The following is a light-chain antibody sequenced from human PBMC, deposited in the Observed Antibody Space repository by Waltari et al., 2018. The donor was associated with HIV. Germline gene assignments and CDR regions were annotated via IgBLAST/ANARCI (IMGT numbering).Light chain of an antibody. Sequence: QSVLTQPPSASGTPGQRVTIPSSGGSSNIGLDHVYWYQQFPGTAPKLLIYRDNQRPPGVPDRFSGSKSGTSASLVISGLRSEDEADYYCAAWDDRLSGLFGGGTKVTVL. V-gene: IGLV1-47*01. CDR2: RDN. J-gene: IGLJ2*01. CDR1: SSNIGLDH. CDR3: AAWDDRLSGL.